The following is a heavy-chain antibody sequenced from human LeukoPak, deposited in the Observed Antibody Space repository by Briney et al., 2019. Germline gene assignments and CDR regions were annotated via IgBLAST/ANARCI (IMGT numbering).Heavy chain of an antibody. D-gene: IGHD5-12*01. J-gene: IGHJ4*02. V-gene: IGHV4-30-2*01. CDR3: ARGKNIVATFLRTCYFDY. CDR1: GGSISSGGYS. CDR2: IYHSGST. Sequence: PSETLSLTCAVSGGSISSGGYSWSWIRQPPGKGLEWIGYIYHSGSTYYNPSLKSRVTISVDRSKNQFSLKLSSVTAADTAVYYCARGKNIVATFLRTCYFDYWGQGTLVTVSS.